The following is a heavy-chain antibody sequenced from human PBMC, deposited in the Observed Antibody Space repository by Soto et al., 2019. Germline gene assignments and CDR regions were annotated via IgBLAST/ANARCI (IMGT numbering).Heavy chain of an antibody. J-gene: IGHJ6*02. CDR2: IYYSGNT. V-gene: IGHV4-61*01. D-gene: IGHD6-13*01. Sequence: SETLSLTCSVSGGSVTGGIYYWSWIRQPPGKGLEWIGYIYYSGNTNYNSSLKSRVAISVDTSKNQFSLSLTSVTAADTALYYCAKSLAGYGNRGMDVWGRGTTVTVSS. CDR1: GGSVTGGIYY. CDR3: AKSLAGYGNRGMDV.